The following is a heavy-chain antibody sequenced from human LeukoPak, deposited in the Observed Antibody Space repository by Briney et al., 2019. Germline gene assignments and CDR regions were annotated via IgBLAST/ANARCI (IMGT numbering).Heavy chain of an antibody. D-gene: IGHD4-17*01. CDR1: GFTFNSYG. V-gene: IGHV3-33*01. Sequence: VGSLRLSCAASGFTFNSYGMHWVRQAPGKGLEWVAVIWYDGSNKYYADSVKGRFTISRDNSKNTLYLQMNSLRAEDTAVYYCARDRGTTVTTDAFDIWGQGTMVTVSS. J-gene: IGHJ3*02. CDR3: ARDRGTTVTTDAFDI. CDR2: IWYDGSNK.